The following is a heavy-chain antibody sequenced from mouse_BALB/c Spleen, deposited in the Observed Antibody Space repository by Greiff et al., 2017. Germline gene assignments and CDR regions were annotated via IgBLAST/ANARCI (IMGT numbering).Heavy chain of an antibody. J-gene: IGHJ2*01. Sequence: EVQLQQSGAELVKPGASVKLSCTASGFNIKDTYMHWVKQRPEQGLEWIGRIDPANGNTKYDPKFQGKATITADTSSNTAYLQLSSLTSEDTAVYYCARSLYYYGSYFDYWGQGTTLTVSS. V-gene: IGHV14-3*02. D-gene: IGHD1-1*01. CDR3: ARSLYYYGSYFDY. CDR2: IDPANGNT. CDR1: GFNIKDTY.